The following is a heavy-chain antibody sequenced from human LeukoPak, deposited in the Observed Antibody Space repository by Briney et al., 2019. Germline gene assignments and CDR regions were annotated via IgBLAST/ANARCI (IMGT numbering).Heavy chain of an antibody. J-gene: IGHJ6*02. CDR1: GYTFTSYY. D-gene: IGHD2-21*01. Sequence: ASVTVSCKASGYTFTSYYMHWVRQAPGQGLEWMGIINPSGGSTSYAQKFQGRVTMTRDTSTSTVYMELSSLRSEDTAVYYCARDGPMVGISDSGPRDYYYGMDVWGQGTTVTVSS. CDR2: INPSGGST. V-gene: IGHV1-46*01. CDR3: ARDGPMVGISDSGPRDYYYGMDV.